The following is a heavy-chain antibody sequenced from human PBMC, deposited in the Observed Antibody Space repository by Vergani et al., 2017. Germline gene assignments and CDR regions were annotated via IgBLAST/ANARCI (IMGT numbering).Heavy chain of an antibody. J-gene: IGHJ4*02. Sequence: QVQLVQSGAEVQKPGASVKVSCKASGGTFSSCAISWVRQAPGQGLEWMGRIIPILGIANYAQKFQGRVTITADKSTSTAYMELSSLRSEDTAVYYCARGGPGCGGDCYFYWGQGTLVTVSS. CDR3: ARGGPGCGGDCYFY. V-gene: IGHV1-69*04. CDR2: IIPILGIA. D-gene: IGHD2-21*02. CDR1: GGTFSSCA.